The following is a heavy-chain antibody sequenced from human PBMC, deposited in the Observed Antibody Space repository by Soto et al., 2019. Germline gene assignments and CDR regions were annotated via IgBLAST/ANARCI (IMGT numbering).Heavy chain of an antibody. D-gene: IGHD4-4*01. V-gene: IGHV1-2*02. CDR1: GYAFTGHF. CDR2: INPASGET. J-gene: IGHJ5*02. CDR3: ARGGTFSKGWFDT. Sequence: QVHLVQSGTELKKPGASVRVSCNSSGYAFTGHFINWVRQAPGQGLEWMGWINPASGETNYAQDFQGRVTMTRDTPVSEAYMELTSLTSDDTAFYFCARGGTFSKGWFDTWGQGTLVTVSS.